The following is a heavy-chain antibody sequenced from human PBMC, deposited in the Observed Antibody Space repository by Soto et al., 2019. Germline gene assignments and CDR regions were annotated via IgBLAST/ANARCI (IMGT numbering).Heavy chain of an antibody. D-gene: IGHD6-13*01. CDR2: MNPNSGNT. J-gene: IGHJ1*01. Sequence: ASVKVSCKASGYTFTSYAINWVRQATGQGLEWMGWMNPNSGNTGYAQKFQGRVTMTRNTSISTAYMELSSLRSEDTAVYYCARGERAAAYAEYFQHWGQGTLVTVSS. CDR1: GYTFTSYA. CDR3: ARGERAAAYAEYFQH. V-gene: IGHV1-8*02.